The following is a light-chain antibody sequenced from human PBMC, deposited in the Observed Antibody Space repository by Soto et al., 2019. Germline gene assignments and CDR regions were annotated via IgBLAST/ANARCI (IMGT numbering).Light chain of an antibody. CDR2: GAS. V-gene: IGKV1-39*01. CDR3: QQSYSTLPLT. CDR1: QSISRF. J-gene: IGKJ4*01. Sequence: DIQMTQSPSSLSASLGDRVTISCRASQSISRFLNWYQQKAGKAPKLLIYGASSLQSGVPARFSGRGSGTEFTLTINNLQVADSATYYCQQSYSTLPLTFGGGTKVEIK.